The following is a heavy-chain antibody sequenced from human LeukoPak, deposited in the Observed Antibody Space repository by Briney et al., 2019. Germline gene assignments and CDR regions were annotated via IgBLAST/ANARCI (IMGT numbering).Heavy chain of an antibody. CDR1: GGSFSGHY. CDR3: ARYTGYRKYYFDY. CDR2: IYYSGST. J-gene: IGHJ4*02. V-gene: IGHV4-59*11. Sequence: SETLSLTCAVYGGSFSGHYWSWIRQPPGKGLEWIGYIYYSGSTNYNPSLKSRVTISVDTSKNQFSLKLSSVTAADTAVYYCARYTGYRKYYFDYWGQGTLVTVSS. D-gene: IGHD3-9*01.